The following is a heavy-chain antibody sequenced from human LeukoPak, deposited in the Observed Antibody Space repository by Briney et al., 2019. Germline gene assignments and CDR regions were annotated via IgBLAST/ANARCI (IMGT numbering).Heavy chain of an antibody. CDR2: LSGSCGST. D-gene: IGHD3-22*01. J-gene: IGHJ4*02. V-gene: IGHV3-23*01. Sequence: GGSLRLSCAASGFTFSSYAMSWVRQAPAKGLAWVSALSGSCGSTYYADSVKGRFTISRDNSKNTLYLQMNSLRAEDTAVYYCAKDSWYYYDSSGYFDYWGQGTLVTVSS. CDR3: AKDSWYYYDSSGYFDY. CDR1: GFTFSSYA.